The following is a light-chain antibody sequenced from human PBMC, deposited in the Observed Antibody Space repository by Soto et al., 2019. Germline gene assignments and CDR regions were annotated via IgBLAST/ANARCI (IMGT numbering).Light chain of an antibody. V-gene: IGLV1-40*01. CDR1: SSNIGAGYD. Sequence: QSVLTQPPSVSGAPGQRVTISCTRSSSNIGAGYDVQWYQQLPGAAPKLLIFGNSNRPSGVPDRFSGSRSGTSASLAITGLQAEDEADYFCQSYDISLSVSVIFGGGTKLTVL. J-gene: IGLJ2*01. CDR2: GNS. CDR3: QSYDISLSVSVI.